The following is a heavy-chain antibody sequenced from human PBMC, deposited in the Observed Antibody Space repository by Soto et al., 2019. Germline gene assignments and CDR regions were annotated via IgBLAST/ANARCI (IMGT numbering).Heavy chain of an antibody. J-gene: IGHJ5*02. CDR1: GGSISSGGYS. D-gene: IGHD6-13*01. CDR2: IYHSGST. CDR3: AREGKAAAGPGWFDP. V-gene: IGHV4-30-2*01. Sequence: SETLSLSCAVSGGSISSGGYSWSWIRQPPGKGLEWIGYIYHSGSTYYNPSLKSRVTISVDRSKNQFSLKLSSVTAADTAVYYCAREGKAAAGPGWFDPWGQGTLVTVSS.